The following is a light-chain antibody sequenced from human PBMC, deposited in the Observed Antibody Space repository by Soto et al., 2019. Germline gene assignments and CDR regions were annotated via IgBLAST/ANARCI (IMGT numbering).Light chain of an antibody. V-gene: IGKV3-15*01. CDR1: QSVSSN. Sequence: EIVMTQSPATLSVSPGERATLSCRASQSVSSNLAWYQQKPGQAPRLLIYGASTRATGIPARFSGSGSGTEFNLTIRSLQSEDFAVDYCQQYNTWPLYTFGQGPKLEIK. J-gene: IGKJ2*01. CDR2: GAS. CDR3: QQYNTWPLYT.